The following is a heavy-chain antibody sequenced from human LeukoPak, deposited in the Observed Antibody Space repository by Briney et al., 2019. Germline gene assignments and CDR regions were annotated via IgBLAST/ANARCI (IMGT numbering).Heavy chain of an antibody. Sequence: GRSLRLSCAASGFTFSSYGMHWVRQAPGKGLEWVAVISYDGSNKYYADSVKGRFTISRDNSKNTLYLQMNSLRAEDTAVYYCARPYYYDSSGLFDYWGQGTLVTVSS. CDR2: ISYDGSNK. CDR3: ARPYYYDSSGLFDY. J-gene: IGHJ4*02. CDR1: GFTFSSYG. D-gene: IGHD3-22*01. V-gene: IGHV3-30*03.